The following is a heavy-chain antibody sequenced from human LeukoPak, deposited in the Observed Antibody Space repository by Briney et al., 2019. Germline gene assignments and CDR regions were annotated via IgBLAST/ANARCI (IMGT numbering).Heavy chain of an antibody. CDR3: ATSIVGLTYDEHFQH. J-gene: IGHJ1*01. D-gene: IGHD1-26*01. Sequence: GGSLRLSCAASGFAVSSNHMDWVRQAPGKGLEWVSVIFNGGSTYYADSVKGRFTISRDNSKNTLYLQMNSLRAEDTAVYYCATSIVGLTYDEHFQHWGQGTLVTVSS. V-gene: IGHV3-53*01. CDR2: IFNGGST. CDR1: GFAVSSNH.